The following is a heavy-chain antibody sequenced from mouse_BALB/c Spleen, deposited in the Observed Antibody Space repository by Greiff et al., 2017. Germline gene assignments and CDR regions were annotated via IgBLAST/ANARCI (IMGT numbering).Heavy chain of an antibody. V-gene: IGHV1-80*01. D-gene: IGHD1-1*01. CDR3: ARYIYYYGSSYEVDY. J-gene: IGHJ4*01. CDR2: IYPGDGDT. Sequence: QVQLKQSGAELVRPGSSVKISCKASGYAFSSYWMNWVKQRPGQGLEWIGQIYPGDGDTNYNGKFKGKATLTADKSSSTAYMQLSSLTSEDSAVYFCARYIYYYGSSYEVDYWGQGTSVTVSS. CDR1: GYAFSSYW.